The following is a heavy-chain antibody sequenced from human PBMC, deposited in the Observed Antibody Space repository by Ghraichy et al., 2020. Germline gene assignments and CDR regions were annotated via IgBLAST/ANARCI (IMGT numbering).Heavy chain of an antibody. D-gene: IGHD3-3*01. V-gene: IGHV3-7*01. J-gene: IGHJ4*02. CDR3: ARVRFRSFDY. Sequence: GGSLRLSCAASGFTFSSYYMSWVRQAPGKGLEWVANINQDGSEKNYVDSVKGRFTISRDNAKNSLYLQMNSLRAEDTAVYYCARVRFRSFDYWGQGTLVTVSS. CDR1: GFTFSSYY. CDR2: INQDGSEK.